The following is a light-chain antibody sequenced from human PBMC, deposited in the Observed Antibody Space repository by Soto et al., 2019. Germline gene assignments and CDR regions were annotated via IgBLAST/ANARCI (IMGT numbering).Light chain of an antibody. CDR1: RSDVGNYNL. Sequence: QSALTQPASVSGSPGQSITISCTGTRSDVGNYNLVSWYQQHPGKAPKLMIYEVTKRPSGVSDRFSGSKSGNTASLTISGLQAEDEADYYCCSYAGSRTYVFGSGTKLTVL. CDR3: CSYAGSRTYV. V-gene: IGLV2-23*02. CDR2: EVT. J-gene: IGLJ1*01.